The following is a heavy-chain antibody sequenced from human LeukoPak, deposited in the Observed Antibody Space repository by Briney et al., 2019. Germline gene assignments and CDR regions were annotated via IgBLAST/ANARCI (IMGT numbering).Heavy chain of an antibody. CDR1: GYTFTGYY. D-gene: IGHD2-2*02. Sequence: ASVKVSCKASGYTFTGYYMHWVRQAPGQGLEWMGWINPNSGGTNYAQKFQGRVTMTRDTSISTAYMELSRLRSDDTAVYYCARDPFDIVVVPAAIRGYYFDYWGQGTLVTVSS. V-gene: IGHV1-2*02. J-gene: IGHJ4*02. CDR3: ARDPFDIVVVPAAIRGYYFDY. CDR2: INPNSGGT.